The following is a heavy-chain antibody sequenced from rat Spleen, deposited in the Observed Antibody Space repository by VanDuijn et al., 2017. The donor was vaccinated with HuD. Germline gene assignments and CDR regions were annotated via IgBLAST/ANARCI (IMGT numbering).Heavy chain of an antibody. CDR3: ARLPGVYYGLDY. V-gene: IGHV2S54*01. J-gene: IGHJ2*01. CDR1: GISFTDYS. CDR2: IWANGDT. Sequence: VQVKESGPGLVQPSQTLSLTCTVSGISFTDYSVHWVRQPPGKSLVWMGTIWANGDTNYNSAVQSQLSISRDTSKSHVFLKMNSLQPGDTGAYYCARLPGVYYGLDYWGQGVMVTVSS. D-gene: IGHD1-6*01.